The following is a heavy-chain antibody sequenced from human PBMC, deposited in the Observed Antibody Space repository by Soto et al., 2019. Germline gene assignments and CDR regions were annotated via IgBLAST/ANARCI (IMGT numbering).Heavy chain of an antibody. CDR3: ARLRASSWYMGGYLDY. CDR2: IVIGSDYT. J-gene: IGHJ4*02. CDR1: GFTFSDYY. V-gene: IGHV3-11*06. Sequence: GGSLRLSCAASGFTFSDYYMSWIRQAPGKGLEWVSYIVIGSDYTNYADSVKGRFTISRDNAKNSLYLEMNSLRVEDTAVCYCARLRASSWYMGGYLDYWGQGTLVTVSS. D-gene: IGHD6-13*01.